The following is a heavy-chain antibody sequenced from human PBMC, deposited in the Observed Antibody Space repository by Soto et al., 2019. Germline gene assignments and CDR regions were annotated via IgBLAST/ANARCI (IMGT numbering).Heavy chain of an antibody. CDR1: GGSISSYY. V-gene: IGHV4-59*01. Sequence: QVQLQGSGPGLVKPSETLSLTCTVSGGSISSYYWSWIRQPPGKGLEWIGYIYYSGSTNYNPSLKSRVTISVDTSKNQFSLKLSSVTAADTAVYYCARFRLERLYYFDYWGQGTLVTVSS. CDR3: ARFRLERLYYFDY. CDR2: IYYSGST. J-gene: IGHJ4*02. D-gene: IGHD1-1*01.